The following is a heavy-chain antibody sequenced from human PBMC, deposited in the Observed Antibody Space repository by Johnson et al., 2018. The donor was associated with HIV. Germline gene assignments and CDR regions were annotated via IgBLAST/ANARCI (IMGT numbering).Heavy chain of an antibody. Sequence: VQLVESGGGVVRPGRSLRLSCAASGFTFRNYGMHWVRQAPGEGLEWVANINQAGSEKYSVDSVKGRFTISRHNAKNSLYLQMNSLRAEDTAVYYCARSPICTGGVCWRSAFDIWGQGTMVTVSS. J-gene: IGHJ3*02. CDR1: GFTFRNYG. D-gene: IGHD2-8*02. CDR2: INQAGSEK. CDR3: ARSPICTGGVCWRSAFDI. V-gene: IGHV3-7*01.